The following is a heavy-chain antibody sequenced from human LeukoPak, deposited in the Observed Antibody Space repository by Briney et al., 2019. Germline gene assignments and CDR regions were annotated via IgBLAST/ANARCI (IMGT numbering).Heavy chain of an antibody. D-gene: IGHD4-11*01. CDR1: GYTFTSYD. J-gene: IGHJ6*03. CDR2: MNPNSGNT. V-gene: IGHV1-8*03. CDR3: ARAESVRGYYYYMDV. Sequence: ASVKVSCKASGYTFTSYDINWVRQATGQGLEWMGWMNPNSGNTGYAQKFQGRVTITMHTSISTAYMELSSLRSEDTAVYYCARAESVRGYYYYMDVWGKGTTVTVSS.